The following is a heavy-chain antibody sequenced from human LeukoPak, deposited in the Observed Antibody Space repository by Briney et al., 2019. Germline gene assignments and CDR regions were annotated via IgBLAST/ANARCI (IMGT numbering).Heavy chain of an antibody. CDR3: ARTRPRAYYFDY. D-gene: IGHD4-11*01. J-gene: IGHJ4*02. Sequence: SETLSLTCTVSGGSISSGGYYWSWIRQHPGKGLEWIGYIYYSGSTYYNPSLKSRVTISVDTSKNQFSLKLSSVTAGDTAVYYCARTRPRAYYFDYWGQGTLVTVSS. CDR2: IYYSGST. V-gene: IGHV4-31*03. CDR1: GGSISSGGYY.